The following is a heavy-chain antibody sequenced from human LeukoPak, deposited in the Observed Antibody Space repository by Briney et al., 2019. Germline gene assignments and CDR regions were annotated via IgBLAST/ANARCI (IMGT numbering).Heavy chain of an antibody. CDR1: GYTFTSYY. J-gene: IGHJ4*02. Sequence: ASVKVSCKASGYTFTSYYMHWVRQAPGQGLEWMGWINPNSGATNSAQKFQGRVTMTRDTSISTAYMELSRLRSDDTAVYYCARGGGSGDYFDYWGQGTLVTVSS. D-gene: IGHD2-15*01. CDR2: INPNSGAT. CDR3: ARGGGSGDYFDY. V-gene: IGHV1-2*02.